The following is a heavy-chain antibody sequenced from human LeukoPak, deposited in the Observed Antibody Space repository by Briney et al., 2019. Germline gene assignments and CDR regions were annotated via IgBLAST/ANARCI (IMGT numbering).Heavy chain of an antibody. J-gene: IGHJ4*02. CDR2: ISGSGGST. CDR3: AKDYSRTYYRGADY. V-gene: IGHV3-23*01. D-gene: IGHD1-26*01. Sequence: GGSLRLSCAASGFTFSSYAMSWVRQAPGKGLEWVSAISGSGGSTYYADSAKGRFTTSRDNSKNTLYLQMNSLRAEDTAVYYCAKDYSRTYYRGADYWGQGTLVTVSS. CDR1: GFTFSSYA.